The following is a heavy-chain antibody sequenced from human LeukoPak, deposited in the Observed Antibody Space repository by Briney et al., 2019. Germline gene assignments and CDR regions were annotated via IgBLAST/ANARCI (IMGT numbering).Heavy chain of an antibody. V-gene: IGHV3-74*01. CDR2: INSGGSST. J-gene: IGHJ4*02. D-gene: IGHD4-17*01. Sequence: GGSLRLSCAASGFTFSSYWMHWVRQAPGKGLVWVSRINSGGSSTRYADSVKGRFTISRDNAKNTLYLQVNSLRAEDTALYYCARGGDYPFDYWGQGTLVTVSS. CDR3: ARGGDYPFDY. CDR1: GFTFSSYW.